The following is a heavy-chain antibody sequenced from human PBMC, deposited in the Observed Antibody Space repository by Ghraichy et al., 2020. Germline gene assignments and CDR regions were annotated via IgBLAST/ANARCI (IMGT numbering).Heavy chain of an antibody. J-gene: IGHJ5*02. CDR3: ARDVQYDFWSGNWFDP. CDR1: GFTFSSYS. CDR2: ISSSSSTI. Sequence: LSLTCAASGFTFSSYSMNWVRQAPGKGLEWVSYISSSSSTIYYADSVKGRFTISRDNAKNSLYLQMNSLRDEDTAVYYCARDVQYDFWSGNWFDPWGQGTLVTVSS. D-gene: IGHD3-3*01. V-gene: IGHV3-48*02.